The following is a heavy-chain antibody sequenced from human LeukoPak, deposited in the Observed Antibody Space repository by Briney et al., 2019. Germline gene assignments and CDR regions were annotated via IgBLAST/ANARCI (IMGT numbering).Heavy chain of an antibody. CDR3: ARGGPAAGRFDY. D-gene: IGHD6-13*01. V-gene: IGHV3-48*03. CDR1: GFSFSSYE. CDR2: ISASGTLT. J-gene: IGHJ4*02. Sequence: GSLRLSCAASGFSFSSYEMNWVRQAPGKGLEWISYISASGTLTHYADSVKGRFTISRDNSKNTLYLQMNSLRAEDTAVYYCARGGPAAGRFDYWGQGTLVTVSS.